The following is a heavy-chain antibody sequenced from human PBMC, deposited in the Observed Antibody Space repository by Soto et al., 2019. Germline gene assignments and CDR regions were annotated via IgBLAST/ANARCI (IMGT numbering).Heavy chain of an antibody. Sequence: GGSLRLSCAASGFTCTDYALSWVRQAPGKGLEWVATISGIGGSTYLADSVKGRLSISRDNSKNTVSLLMNSLRAEDTAVYFCARGSSGYISSWYYFDYWGRGTLVTVSS. D-gene: IGHD6-13*01. CDR1: GFTCTDYA. J-gene: IGHJ4*02. V-gene: IGHV3-23*01. CDR2: ISGIGGST. CDR3: ARGSSGYISSWYYFDY.